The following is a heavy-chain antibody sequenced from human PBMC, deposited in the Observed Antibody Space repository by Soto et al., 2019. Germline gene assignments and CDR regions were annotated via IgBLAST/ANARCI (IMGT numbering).Heavy chain of an antibody. CDR1: GVTWSSYT. CDR3: ARGGALRRTPMHN. Sequence: PGGARRVSCADSGVTWSSYTMSWVRQSPGKGLVWLSYIYSSGSPTYYADSVKGRFTISRDNDKSILYLQMSSLRDEDTAVYFCARGGALRRTPMHNSGPGTLVT. CDR2: IYSSGSPT. J-gene: IGHJ4*02. D-gene: IGHD4-17*01. V-gene: IGHV3-48*02.